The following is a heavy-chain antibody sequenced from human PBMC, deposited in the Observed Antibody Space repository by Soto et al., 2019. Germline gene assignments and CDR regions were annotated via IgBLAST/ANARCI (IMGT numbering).Heavy chain of an antibody. J-gene: IGHJ4*02. CDR3: ATRYRPIVVVPAATDY. V-gene: IGHV3-23*01. CDR1: GFTFSSYA. Sequence: GGSLRLSCAASGFTFSSYAMSWVRQAPGKGLEWVSAISGGGGSTYYADSVKGRFTISRDNSKNTLYLQMNSPRAEDTAVYYCATRYRPIVVVPAATDYWGQGTLVTVSS. CDR2: ISGGGGST. D-gene: IGHD2-2*01.